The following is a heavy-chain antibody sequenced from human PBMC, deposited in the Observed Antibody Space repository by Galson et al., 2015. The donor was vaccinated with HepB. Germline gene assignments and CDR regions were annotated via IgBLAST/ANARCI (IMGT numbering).Heavy chain of an antibody. CDR3: AKDRETDYYGSGSYFGPFDY. CDR1: GFTFDDYA. V-gene: IGHV3-43D*03. D-gene: IGHD3-10*01. Sequence: SLRLSCAASGFTFDDYAMHWVRQAPEKGLEWVSLISWDGGSTYYADSVKGRFTISRDNSKNSLYLQMNSLRAEDTALYYCAKDRETDYYGSGSYFGPFDYWGQGTLVTVSS. CDR2: ISWDGGST. J-gene: IGHJ4*02.